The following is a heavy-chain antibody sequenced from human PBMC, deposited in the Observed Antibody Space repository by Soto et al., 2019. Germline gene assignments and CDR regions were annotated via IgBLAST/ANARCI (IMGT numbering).Heavy chain of an antibody. J-gene: IGHJ3*02. Sequence: EVQLLESGGGLVQPGGSLRLSCAASGFTFSSYAMSWVRQAPGKGLEWVSAISGSGGTTYYADSVKGRFTFSRDKSKTTLYLHMNSLRAEDTAVYYCAKTANVWFSAFDIWVQGTMVTVSS. CDR2: ISGSGGTT. CDR1: GFTFSSYA. D-gene: IGHD3-10*01. V-gene: IGHV3-23*01. CDR3: AKTANVWFSAFDI.